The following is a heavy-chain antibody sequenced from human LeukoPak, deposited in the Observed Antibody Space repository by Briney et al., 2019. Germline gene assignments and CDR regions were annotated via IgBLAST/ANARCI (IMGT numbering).Heavy chain of an antibody. CDR2: IKSKTDGETT. CDR3: TAVRWENFWTLGY. V-gene: IGHV3-15*01. Sequence: GGSLRLSCAASGFIFNYAWMTWVRQAPGKGLEWVGRIKSKTDGETTDYAAPVEGRFTISRDDSKNTLYLQMNSLKTEDTAVYYCTAVRWENFWTLGYWGQGTLVTVSS. CDR1: GFIFNYAW. D-gene: IGHD1-26*01. J-gene: IGHJ4*02.